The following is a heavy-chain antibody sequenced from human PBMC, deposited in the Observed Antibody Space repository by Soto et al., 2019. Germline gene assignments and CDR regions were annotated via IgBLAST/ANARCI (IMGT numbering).Heavy chain of an antibody. Sequence: SGPTLVNPTQTLTLTCTFSGFSLSTSGVGVGWIRQPPGKALEWLALIYWDDDKRYSPSLKSRLTITKDTSKNQVVLTMTNMDPVDTATYYCAHTTSIAAAGTNWFDTWGQGTLVTVSS. CDR1: GFSLSTSGVG. D-gene: IGHD6-13*01. V-gene: IGHV2-5*02. CDR3: AHTTSIAAAGTNWFDT. CDR2: IYWDDDK. J-gene: IGHJ5*02.